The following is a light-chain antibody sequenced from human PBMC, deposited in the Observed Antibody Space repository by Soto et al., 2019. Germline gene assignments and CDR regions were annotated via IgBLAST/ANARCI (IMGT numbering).Light chain of an antibody. CDR3: QQSYSNPQT. V-gene: IGKV1-39*01. Sequence: DIQMTQSPSSLSASLGDRVTITCRASQSISSYLNWYQQKPGKAPKLLIYAASSLQSGVPSRSSGSGSGTDFTLTISSLQPEDFETYYCQQSYSNPQTFGQGTKVDIK. CDR1: QSISSY. J-gene: IGKJ1*01. CDR2: AAS.